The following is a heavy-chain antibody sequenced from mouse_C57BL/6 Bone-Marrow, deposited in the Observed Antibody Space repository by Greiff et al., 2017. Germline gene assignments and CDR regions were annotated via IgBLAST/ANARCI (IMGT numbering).Heavy chain of an antibody. CDR1: GFPITSGYY. CDR3: AGDAGSPWYFDV. D-gene: IGHD1-1*02. J-gene: IGHJ1*03. CDR2: ITHSGET. Sequence: VQLQESGPGLVKPSQSLFLTCSITGFPITSGYYWIWIRQSPGKPLEWMGYITHSGETFYNPSLQSPISITRETSQNQFFLQLNSVTTEDTAMYYCAGDAGSPWYFDVWGTGTTVTVSS. V-gene: IGHV12-3*01.